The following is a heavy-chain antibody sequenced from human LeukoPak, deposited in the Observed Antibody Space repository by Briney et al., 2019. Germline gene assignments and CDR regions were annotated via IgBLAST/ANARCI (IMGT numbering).Heavy chain of an antibody. J-gene: IGHJ4*02. CDR2: INPNSGGT. V-gene: IGHV1-2*02. CDR1: GYTFTGYY. CDR3: ARGIQSTMVRGFLGY. D-gene: IGHD3-10*01. Sequence: ASVKVSCKASGYTFTGYYMHWVRQAPGQGLEWMGWINPNSGGTNYAQKFQGRVTMTRDTSISTAYMELSRLRSDDTAVYYCARGIQSTMVRGFLGYWGQGTLVTVSS.